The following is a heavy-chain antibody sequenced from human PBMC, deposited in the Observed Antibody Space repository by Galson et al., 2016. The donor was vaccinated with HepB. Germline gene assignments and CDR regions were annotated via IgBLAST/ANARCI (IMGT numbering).Heavy chain of an antibody. J-gene: IGHJ4*02. CDR2: ISHSGNTR. CDR3: ARDVNNWTGDRRLFDL. D-gene: IGHD1-1*01. CDR1: GFSFNDFY. Sequence: SLRLSCAASGFSFNDFYMSWIRQPPGKALEWISYISHSGNTREYADSVKGRFTVSRDNNKNSVYLQLNSLRAEDTALYYCARDVNNWTGDRRLFDLWGQGTLDAVSS. V-gene: IGHV3-11*01.